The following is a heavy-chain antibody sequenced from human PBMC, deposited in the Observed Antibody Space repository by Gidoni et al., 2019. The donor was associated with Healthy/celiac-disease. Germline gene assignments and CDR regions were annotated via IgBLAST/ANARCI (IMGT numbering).Heavy chain of an antibody. V-gene: IGHV1-69*01. D-gene: IGHD5-18*01. Sequence: QVQLVQSGAEVKKPGSSVKVSCKASGGTFSSYAISWVRQAPGQGLEWMGGIIPIFGTANYTQKFQGRVTITADESTSTAYMELSSLRSEDTAVYYCASDPLSGDTAMPWTWSAFDIWGQGTMVTVSS. J-gene: IGHJ3*02. CDR2: IIPIFGTA. CDR3: ASDPLSGDTAMPWTWSAFDI. CDR1: GGTFSSYA.